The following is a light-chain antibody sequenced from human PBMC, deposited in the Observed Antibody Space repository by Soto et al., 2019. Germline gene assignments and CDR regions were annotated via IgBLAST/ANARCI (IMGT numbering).Light chain of an antibody. CDR2: GAS. Sequence: EIVLTQSPGTLSLSPGERATLSCRASQSVSSSYLAWYQQKPGQAPRLLIYGASSRATGIPGRFSGSGSGTDFTLNISRLEPEDFAVYYCQQYGSSPYTFGQGTKLEIK. CDR1: QSVSSSY. CDR3: QQYGSSPYT. J-gene: IGKJ2*01. V-gene: IGKV3-20*01.